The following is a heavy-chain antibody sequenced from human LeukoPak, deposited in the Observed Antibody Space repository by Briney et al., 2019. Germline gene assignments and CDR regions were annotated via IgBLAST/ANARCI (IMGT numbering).Heavy chain of an antibody. V-gene: IGHV3-23*01. CDR1: GFIFNSYS. Sequence: GGSLRLSCAASGFIFNSYSMNWVRQAPGKGLEWVSGISGSGDNTYYADSVRVRFTISRDNSKNTLYVQVNSLGTEDTAAYYCAKGSYYDSSGSFYFDYWGQGTLVTVSS. J-gene: IGHJ4*02. CDR2: ISGSGDNT. D-gene: IGHD3-22*01. CDR3: AKGSYYDSSGSFYFDY.